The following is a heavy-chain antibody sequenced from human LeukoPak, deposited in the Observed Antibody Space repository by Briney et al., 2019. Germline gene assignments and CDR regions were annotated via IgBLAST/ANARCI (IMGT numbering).Heavy chain of an antibody. V-gene: IGHV4-59*11. Sequence: SETLSLTCTVSGGSISGHYWSWIRQPPGKGLEWIGYIYYSGITNYNPSLKSRVSISVDTSKNQFSLKLSSVTAADTAVYYCARVRDYYYYMDVWGKGTTVTVSS. CDR1: GGSISGHY. CDR2: IYYSGIT. J-gene: IGHJ6*03. CDR3: ARVRDYYYYMDV.